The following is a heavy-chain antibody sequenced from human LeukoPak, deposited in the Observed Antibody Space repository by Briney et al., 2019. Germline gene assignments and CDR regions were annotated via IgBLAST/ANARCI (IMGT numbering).Heavy chain of an antibody. V-gene: IGHV5-51*01. CDR3: ARPRDSSSSYYFDS. CDR1: GYTFTSFW. Sequence: GESLKISCKGSGYTFTSFWIGWVRQMPGKGLELVGIIYPGDSDTRYSPSFQGQVTISVDKSISTAYLQWSSLKASDTAMYYCARPRDSSSSYYFDSWGQGTRVTVSS. J-gene: IGHJ4*02. D-gene: IGHD6-6*01. CDR2: IYPGDSDT.